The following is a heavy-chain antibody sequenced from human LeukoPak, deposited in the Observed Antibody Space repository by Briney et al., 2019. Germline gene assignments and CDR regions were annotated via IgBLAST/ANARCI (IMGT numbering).Heavy chain of an antibody. CDR2: MNPNSGNT. CDR1: GYTFTSYD. Sequence: ASVKVSCKASGYTFTSYDINWVRQATGQGLEWMGWMNPNSGNTGYAQKFQGRVTMTRNTSISTAYMELSSLRSEDTAVYYCARGPYQLRYFDWLSTELDYWGQGTLVTVSS. CDR3: ARGPYQLRYFDWLSTELDY. J-gene: IGHJ4*02. V-gene: IGHV1-8*01. D-gene: IGHD3-9*01.